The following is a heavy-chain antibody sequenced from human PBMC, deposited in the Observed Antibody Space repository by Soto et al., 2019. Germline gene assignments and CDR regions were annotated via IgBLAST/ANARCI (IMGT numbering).Heavy chain of an antibody. D-gene: IGHD6-13*01. J-gene: IGHJ6*02. CDR1: GGTFSSYA. CDR3: ARDREIALYYYHYGMDV. CDR2: IIPIFGTA. V-gene: IGHV1-69*13. Sequence: GASVKVCCKASGGTFSSYAISWVRQAPRQGLEWMGGIIPIFGTANYAQKFQGRVTITADESTSTAYMELSSLRSEDTAVYYCARDREIALYYYHYGMDVWGQGTTVTVSS.